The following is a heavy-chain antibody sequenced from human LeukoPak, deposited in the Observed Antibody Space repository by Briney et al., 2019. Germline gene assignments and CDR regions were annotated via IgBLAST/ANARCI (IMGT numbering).Heavy chain of an antibody. V-gene: IGHV3-30-3*01. Sequence: QPGRSLRLSCVAPGFTFSSYAMHWVRQAPGKGLEWVAVISYDGSNKYYADSVKGRFTISRDNSKNTLYLQMNSLRAEDTAVYYCARDRGTAVVAKRNYYYGMDVWGQGTTVTVSS. J-gene: IGHJ6*02. CDR3: ARDRGTAVVAKRNYYYGMDV. CDR1: GFTFSSYA. D-gene: IGHD6-19*01. CDR2: ISYDGSNK.